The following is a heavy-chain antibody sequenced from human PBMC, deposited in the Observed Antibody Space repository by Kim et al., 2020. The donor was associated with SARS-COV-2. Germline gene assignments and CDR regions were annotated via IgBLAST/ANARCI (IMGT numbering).Heavy chain of an antibody. Sequence: GGSLRLSCAASGFTFSSYSMNWVRQAPGKGLEWVSSISSSSSYIYYADSVKGRFTISRDNAKNSLYLQMNSLRAEDTAVYYCARDNNSGYYHGGGFDIWGQGTMVTVSS. CDR2: ISSSSSYI. V-gene: IGHV3-21*01. CDR1: GFTFSSYS. J-gene: IGHJ3*02. CDR3: ARDNNSGYYHGGGFDI. D-gene: IGHD3-22*01.